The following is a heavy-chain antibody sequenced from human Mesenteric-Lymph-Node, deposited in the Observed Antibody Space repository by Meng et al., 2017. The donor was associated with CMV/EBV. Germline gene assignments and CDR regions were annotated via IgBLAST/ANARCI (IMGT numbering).Heavy chain of an antibody. D-gene: IGHD6-13*01. CDR3: ARYSSSWYSVTVDY. V-gene: IGHV3-48*03. CDR2: ISSSGSTI. Sequence: GESLKISCAASGFTFSSYEMNWVRQAPGKGLEWVSYISSSGSTIYYADSVKGRFTISRDNSKNTLYLQMNSLRAEDTAVYYCARYSSSWYSVTVDYWGQGTLVTVSS. J-gene: IGHJ4*02. CDR1: GFTFSSYE.